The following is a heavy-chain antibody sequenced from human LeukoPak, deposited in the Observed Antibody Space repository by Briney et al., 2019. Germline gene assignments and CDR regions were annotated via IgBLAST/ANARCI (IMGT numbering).Heavy chain of an antibody. CDR3: ARAKYSSSPDYYYYYGMDV. J-gene: IGHJ6*02. CDR1: GGSISSGGYY. D-gene: IGHD6-13*01. CDR2: IYYSGST. Sequence: SETLSLTCTVSGGSISSGGYYWSWIRQHPGKGLEWIGYIYYSGSTNYNPSLKSRVTISVDTSKNQFSLKLSSVTAADTAVYYCARAKYSSSPDYYYYYGMDVWGQGTTVTVSS. V-gene: IGHV4-31*03.